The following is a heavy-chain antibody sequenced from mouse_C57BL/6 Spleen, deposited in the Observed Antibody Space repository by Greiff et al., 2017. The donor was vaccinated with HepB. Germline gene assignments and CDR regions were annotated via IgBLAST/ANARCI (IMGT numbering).Heavy chain of an antibody. Sequence: EVQLQESGGGLVQPKGSLKLSCAASGFTFNTYAMHWVRQAPGKGLEWVARIRSKSSNYATYYADSVKDRFTISRDDSQSMLYLQMNNLKTEDTARYYLVRDGRTLYYGNSWFAYGGQGTLVTVSA. J-gene: IGHJ3*01. CDR2: IRSKSSNYAT. V-gene: IGHV10-3*01. CDR1: GFTFNTYA. CDR3: VRDGRTLYYGNSWFAY. D-gene: IGHD2-1*01.